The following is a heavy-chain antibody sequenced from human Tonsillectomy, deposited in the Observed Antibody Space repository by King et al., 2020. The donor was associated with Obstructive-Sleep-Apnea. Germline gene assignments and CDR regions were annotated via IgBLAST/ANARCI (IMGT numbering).Heavy chain of an antibody. CDR2: ISYDGSNK. CDR1: GFTFSSYA. D-gene: IGHD3-22*01. V-gene: IGHV3-30-3*01. J-gene: IGHJ4*02. CDR3: ARDPSIVVVIQGDDGY. Sequence: VQLVESGGGVVQPGRSLRLSCAASGFTFSSYAMHWVRQAPGKGLEWVAVISYDGSNKYYADSVKGRFTISRDNSKNTLYLQMNSLRAEDTAVYYCARDPSIVVVIQGDDGYWGQGTLVTVSS.